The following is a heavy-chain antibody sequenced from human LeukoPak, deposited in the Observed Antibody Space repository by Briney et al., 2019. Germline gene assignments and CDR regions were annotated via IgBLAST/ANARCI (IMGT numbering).Heavy chain of an antibody. Sequence: PSETLSLTCTVSGGSISSYYWSWIRQPPGKGLKWIGYIYYSGSTNYNPSLKSRVTISVDTSKSQFSLKLSSVTAADTAVYYCARDSVAGTFDYWGQGTLVTVTS. V-gene: IGHV4-59*01. D-gene: IGHD6-19*01. CDR3: ARDSVAGTFDY. CDR2: IYYSGST. J-gene: IGHJ4*02. CDR1: GGSISSYY.